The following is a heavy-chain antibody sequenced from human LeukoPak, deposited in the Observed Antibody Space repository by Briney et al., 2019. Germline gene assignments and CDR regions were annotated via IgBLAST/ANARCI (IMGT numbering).Heavy chain of an antibody. V-gene: IGHV3-21*01. CDR3: ARDNSGYGIFDY. Sequence: PGGSLRLSCAASGFTFSSYGMSWVRQAPGKGLEWVSSISSSSNYIYYADSVKGRFTISRDNAKNSLYLQMNSLRAEDTAVYYCARDNSGYGIFDYWGQGTLVTVSS. CDR1: GFTFSSYG. D-gene: IGHD5-12*01. CDR2: ISSSSNYI. J-gene: IGHJ4*02.